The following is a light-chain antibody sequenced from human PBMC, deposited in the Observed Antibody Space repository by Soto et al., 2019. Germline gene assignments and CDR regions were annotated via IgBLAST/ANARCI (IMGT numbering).Light chain of an antibody. Sequence: DIQMTQSPSSLSASVGDRVTITCRTSQTITTYLNWYQQKPGKAPKLLIYAASSLQIGVPPRFSGSGSGTDFTLAISSLQPEDFATYYCQQSYSAPRTFGQGTKVDIK. V-gene: IGKV1-39*01. CDR1: QTITTY. J-gene: IGKJ1*01. CDR2: AAS. CDR3: QQSYSAPRT.